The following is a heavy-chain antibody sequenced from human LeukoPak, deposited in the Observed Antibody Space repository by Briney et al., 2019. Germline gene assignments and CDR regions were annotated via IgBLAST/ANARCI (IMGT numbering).Heavy chain of an antibody. V-gene: IGHV4-34*01. CDR3: ARGPYRSYYYDSSGYYSAAEYSQH. Sequence: SETLSLTCAVYGGSFSGYYWSWIRQPPGKGLEWIGEINHSRSTNYNPSLKSRVTISVDTSKNQFSLKLSSVTAADTAVYYCARGPYRSYYYDSSGYYSAAEYSQHWGQGTLVTVSS. J-gene: IGHJ1*01. D-gene: IGHD3-22*01. CDR2: INHSRST. CDR1: GGSFSGYY.